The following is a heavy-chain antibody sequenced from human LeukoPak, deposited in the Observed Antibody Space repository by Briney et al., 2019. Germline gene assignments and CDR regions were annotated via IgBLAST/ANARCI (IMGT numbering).Heavy chain of an antibody. CDR1: GGSFSGYY. D-gene: IGHD2-8*01. J-gene: IGHJ4*02. CDR3: GRASGVSSYLLPI. CDR2: INHSGST. Sequence: PSETLSLTCAVYGGSFSGYYWSWIRQPPGKGLEWIGEINHSGSTNYKPSLKSRVTISVDTSKNQFSLKLSSVTAADTAVYYCGRASGVSSYLLPIWGQGTLVTVSS. V-gene: IGHV4-34*01.